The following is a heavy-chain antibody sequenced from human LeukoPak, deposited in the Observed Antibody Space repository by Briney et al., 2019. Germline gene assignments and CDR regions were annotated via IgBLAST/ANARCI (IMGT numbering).Heavy chain of an antibody. Sequence: GGSLRLSCAASGFTFSSYGMHWVRQAPGKGLEWVAVISYDGSNKYYADSVKGRFTISRDNSKNTLYLQMNSLRTEDTAVYYCARDWQWLVKSGNIDYWGQGTLVTVSS. V-gene: IGHV3-30*19. J-gene: IGHJ4*02. D-gene: IGHD6-19*01. CDR3: ARDWQWLVKSGNIDY. CDR2: ISYDGSNK. CDR1: GFTFSSYG.